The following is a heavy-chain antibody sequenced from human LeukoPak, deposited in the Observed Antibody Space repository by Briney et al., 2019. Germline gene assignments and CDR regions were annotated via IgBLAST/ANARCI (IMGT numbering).Heavy chain of an antibody. J-gene: IGHJ3*02. CDR3: ARRNGRGWKYDAFDI. V-gene: IGHV4-4*09. Sequence: PSATLSLTCTVAGDSISSYYWSWIRQPPGKGLEWIGHISTSGNTNYNSSLKRRVTISLGTSRNQFSLRLSSVTAADTAAYYCARRNGRGWKYDAFDIWGQGTMVTVSS. CDR1: GDSISSYY. CDR2: ISTSGNT. D-gene: IGHD1-1*01.